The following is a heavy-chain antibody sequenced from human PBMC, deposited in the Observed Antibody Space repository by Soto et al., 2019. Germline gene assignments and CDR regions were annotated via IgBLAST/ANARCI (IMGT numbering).Heavy chain of an antibody. J-gene: IGHJ4*02. CDR3: ARLPSRHLVDY. Sequence: PSETLPLTCTVSGSSINSSGYYWGWIRQPPGKGLEWIGSMFYGVSTYYNPSLKSRVTVSVDTSKNQFSPNLRYVTAADKAVYYCARLPSRHLVDYWGQGTLVTVSS. CDR2: MFYGVST. CDR1: GSSINSSGYY. D-gene: IGHD3-3*02. V-gene: IGHV4-39*01.